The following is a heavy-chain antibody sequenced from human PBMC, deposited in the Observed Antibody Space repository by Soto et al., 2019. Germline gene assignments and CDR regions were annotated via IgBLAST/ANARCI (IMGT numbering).Heavy chain of an antibody. CDR1: GFTFSSYG. Sequence: GSLRLSCAASGFTFSSYGMHWVRQAPGKGLEWVAVIWYDGSNKYYADSVKGRFTISRDNSKNTLYLQMNSLRAEDTAVYYCARDHGRGGDYFDYWGQGTLVTVSS. CDR2: IWYDGSNK. D-gene: IGHD2-21*01. J-gene: IGHJ4*02. CDR3: ARDHGRGGDYFDY. V-gene: IGHV3-33*01.